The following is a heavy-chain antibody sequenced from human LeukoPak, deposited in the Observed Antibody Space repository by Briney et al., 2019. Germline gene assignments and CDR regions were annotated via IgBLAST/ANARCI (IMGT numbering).Heavy chain of an antibody. CDR3: ARDQTPFY. D-gene: IGHD2-15*01. CDR1: GFTFSSYS. J-gene: IGHJ4*02. CDR2: ISSSSSTI. Sequence: GGSLRLSCAASGFTFSSYSMNWVRQAPGEGLEWVSYISSSSSTIYYADSVKGRFTISRDNAKSSMWLQMNSLRDEDTAVYYCARDQTPFYWGQGSLVTVSS. V-gene: IGHV3-48*02.